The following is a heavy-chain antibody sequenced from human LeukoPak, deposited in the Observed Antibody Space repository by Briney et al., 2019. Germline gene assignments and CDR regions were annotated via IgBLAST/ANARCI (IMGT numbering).Heavy chain of an antibody. CDR1: GVSVSSGSYY. V-gene: IGHV4-61*01. CDR2: IYYSGST. J-gene: IGHJ4*02. CDR3: ARAPGTGYYDSSGSTPWDDY. D-gene: IGHD3-22*01. Sequence: ASETLSLTCTVSGVSVSSGSYYWSWIRQPPGKGLEWIGYIYYSGSTNYNPSLKSRVTISVDTSKNQFSLKLSSVTAADTAVYYCARAPGTGYYDSSGSTPWDDYWGQGTLVTVSS.